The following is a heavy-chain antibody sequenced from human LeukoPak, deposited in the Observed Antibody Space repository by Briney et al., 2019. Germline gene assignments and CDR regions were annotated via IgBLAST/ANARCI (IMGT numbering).Heavy chain of an antibody. CDR1: GDTVTGFS. D-gene: IGHD5-18*01. Sequence: GASVKVSCKVSGDTVTGFSIHWVRQAPGHGLEWMGGFDSEDGARIFAQKFQGRVTMTEDTSTDTAYMDLSSLRSEDTAVYYCATGYTYDYSLYWGQGTLVTVSS. CDR3: ATGYTYDYSLY. CDR2: FDSEDGAR. J-gene: IGHJ4*02. V-gene: IGHV1-24*01.